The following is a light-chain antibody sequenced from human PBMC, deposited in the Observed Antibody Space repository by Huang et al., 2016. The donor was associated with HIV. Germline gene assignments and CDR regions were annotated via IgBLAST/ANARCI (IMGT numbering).Light chain of an antibody. CDR1: QSLISN. CDR3: QQYNNWPRT. CDR2: GAS. J-gene: IGKJ1*01. V-gene: IGKV3-15*01. Sequence: STRAVAPGERSTLPGRAMQSLISNLAWYQQKPGQAPRRLIYGASTRATGIPARCSCSGSGTEFTLTISSLQSEDFAVYYCQQYNNWPRTFGQGTKVEIK.